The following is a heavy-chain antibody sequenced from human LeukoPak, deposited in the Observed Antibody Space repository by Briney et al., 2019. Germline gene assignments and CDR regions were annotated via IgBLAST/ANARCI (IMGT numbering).Heavy chain of an antibody. CDR1: GFTFSSYA. D-gene: IGHD1-26*01. CDR3: AREPSYGEVNWFDP. V-gene: IGHV3-30-3*01. J-gene: IGHJ5*02. Sequence: ERSLRLSCAASGFTFSSYAMHWVRRAPGKGLEWVAVISYDGSNKYYADSVKGRFTISRDNSKNTLYLQMNSLRAEDTAVYYCAREPSYGEVNWFDPWGQGTLVPVSS. CDR2: ISYDGSNK.